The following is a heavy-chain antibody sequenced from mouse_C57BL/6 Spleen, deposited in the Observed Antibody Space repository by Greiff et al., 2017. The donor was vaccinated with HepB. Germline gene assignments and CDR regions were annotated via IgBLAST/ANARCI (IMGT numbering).Heavy chain of an antibody. D-gene: IGHD1-1*01. J-gene: IGHJ1*03. Sequence: EVMLVESEGGLVQPGSSMKLSCTASGFTFSDYYMAWVRQVPEKGLEWVANINYDDSSTYYLDSLKSRFIISRDNAKNILYLQMSSLKSEDTATYYCARDRGDYYGSFPYWYFDVWGTGTTVTVSS. CDR1: GFTFSDYY. CDR3: ARDRGDYYGSFPYWYFDV. V-gene: IGHV5-16*01. CDR2: INYDDSST.